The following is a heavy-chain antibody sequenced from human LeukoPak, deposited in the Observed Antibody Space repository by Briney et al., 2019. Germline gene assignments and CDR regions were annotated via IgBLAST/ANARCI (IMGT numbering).Heavy chain of an antibody. J-gene: IGHJ3*02. CDR3: ARGSEASHYAFDI. CDR2: INPNSGGT. V-gene: IGHV1-2*04. D-gene: IGHD2-2*01. Sequence: GASVKVSCKASGYTFTGYYMHWVRQAPGQGLEWMGWINPNSGGTNYAQKFQGWVTMTRDTSISTAYMELSGLRSDDTAVYYCARGSEASHYAFDIWGQGTMVTVSS. CDR1: GYTFTGYY.